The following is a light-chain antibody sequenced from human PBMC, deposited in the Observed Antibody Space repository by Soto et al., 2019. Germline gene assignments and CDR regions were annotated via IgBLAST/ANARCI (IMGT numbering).Light chain of an antibody. J-gene: IGKJ5*01. Sequence: DIQMTQSPSSLSASVGDRVTITCQASQDITNYLNWYQQKPGKPPKLLINVAYNLETGVPSRFSGSGSGTHFSFTINSLQPEDFATYYCQQYDDLPITFGLGTRLDIK. CDR1: QDITNY. V-gene: IGKV1-33*01. CDR3: QQYDDLPIT. CDR2: VAY.